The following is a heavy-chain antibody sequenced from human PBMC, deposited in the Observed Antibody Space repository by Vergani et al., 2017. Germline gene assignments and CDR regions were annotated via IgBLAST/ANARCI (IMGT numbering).Heavy chain of an antibody. J-gene: IGHJ6*02. V-gene: IGHV3-21*01. Sequence: EVQLVESGGGLVKRGGSLRLSCAASGFTFSSYSMNWVRQAPGKGLEWVSSISSSSSYIHYSDSLKGRFTISRDNAKSSLYLQMNSLRDEDTGVYYCARDRYDLGSGSYPYFFYYGLDVWGQGTAVTVSS. CDR1: GFTFSSYS. CDR3: ARDRYDLGSGSYPYFFYYGLDV. CDR2: ISSSSSYI. D-gene: IGHD3-10*01.